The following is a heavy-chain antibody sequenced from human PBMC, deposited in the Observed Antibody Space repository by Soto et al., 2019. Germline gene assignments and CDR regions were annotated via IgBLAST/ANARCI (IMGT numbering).Heavy chain of an antibody. D-gene: IGHD1-1*01. J-gene: IGHJ4*02. CDR2: ISYDGSNK. CDR3: AKDLDQYYFDY. CDR1: GFTFSSYG. V-gene: IGHV3-30*18. Sequence: GGSLRLSCAASGFTFSSYGMHWVRQAPGKGLEWVAVISYDGSNKYYADSVKGRFTISRDNSKNTLYLQMNSLRAEDTAVYYCAKDLDQYYFDYWGQGTLVTVS.